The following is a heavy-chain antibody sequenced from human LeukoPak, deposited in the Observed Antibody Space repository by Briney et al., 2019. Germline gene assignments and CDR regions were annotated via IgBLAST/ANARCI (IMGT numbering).Heavy chain of an antibody. V-gene: IGHV4-59*01. J-gene: IGHJ6*03. D-gene: IGHD5-18*01. Sequence: SETLSLTCTVSGGSISSYYWSWIRQPPGKGLEWIGYIYYSGSTNYNPSLKSGVTISVDTSKNQFSLKLTSVTAADTAVYYCARTTEGGYTYGYFYYYYMDVWGKGTTVTISS. CDR2: IYYSGST. CDR3: ARTTEGGYTYGYFYYYYMDV. CDR1: GGSISSYY.